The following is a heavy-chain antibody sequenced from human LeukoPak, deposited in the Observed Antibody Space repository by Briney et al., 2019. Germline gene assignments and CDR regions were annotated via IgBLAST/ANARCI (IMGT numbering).Heavy chain of an antibody. CDR3: ARTHGRGYCSGGSCYSWFDP. J-gene: IGHJ5*02. V-gene: IGHV4-30-2*01. Sequence: PSQTLSLTCAVSGGSISSGGYSWSWIRQPPGKGLEWIGYIYHSGSTYYNPSLKSRVTISVDRSKNQFSLKLSSVTAADTAVYYCARTHGRGYCSGGSCYSWFDPWGQGTLVTVSS. CDR1: GGSISSGGYS. CDR2: IYHSGST. D-gene: IGHD2-15*01.